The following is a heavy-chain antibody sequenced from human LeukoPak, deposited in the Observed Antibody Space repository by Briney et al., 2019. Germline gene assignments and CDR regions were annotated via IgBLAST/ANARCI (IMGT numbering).Heavy chain of an antibody. CDR1: HYTFSTYV. CDR3: ATAQDYGEYVLGYFDY. V-gene: IGHV1-18*01. J-gene: IGHJ4*02. D-gene: IGHD4-17*01. Sequence: ASVKVSCKASHYTFSTYVISWVRQAPGQGPEWMGWISPYKGNAIYAQKLQGRVTMTTDTSTGTAYMELRSLTSDDTAVYYCATAQDYGEYVLGYFDYWGQGTLVTVSS. CDR2: ISPYKGNA.